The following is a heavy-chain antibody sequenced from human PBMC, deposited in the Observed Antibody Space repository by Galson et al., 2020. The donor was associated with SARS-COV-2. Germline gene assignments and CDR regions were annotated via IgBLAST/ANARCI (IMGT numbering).Heavy chain of an antibody. CDR3: ASPYLAAASFFGAFDI. V-gene: IGHV3-48*03. J-gene: IGHJ3*02. CDR2: ISGSGTNI. CDR1: GFTFRTYE. D-gene: IGHD2-15*01. Sequence: GGSLRLSCAGSGFTFRTYEMNWVRQAPGKGLEWVSYISGSGTNIYYADSVKGRFTISRDNARSSLYLQMTSLRAEDTAVYYCASPYLAAASFFGAFDIWGLGTMVTVSS.